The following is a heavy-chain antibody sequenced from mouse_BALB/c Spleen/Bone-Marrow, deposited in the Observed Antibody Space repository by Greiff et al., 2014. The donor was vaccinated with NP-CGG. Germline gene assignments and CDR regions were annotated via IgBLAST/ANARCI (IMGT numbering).Heavy chain of an antibody. Sequence: EVQRVESGGGLVQPGGSRKLSCAASGFTFSSFGMHWVRQAPEKGLEWVAYISSGSSTIYYADPVKGRFTISRDNPKNTLFLQMTSLRSEDTAMYYCARYGYYDAMDYGGQGTSVTVSS. CDR1: GFTFSSFG. D-gene: IGHD2-14*01. V-gene: IGHV5-17*02. CDR3: ARYGYYDAMDY. J-gene: IGHJ4*01. CDR2: ISSGSSTI.